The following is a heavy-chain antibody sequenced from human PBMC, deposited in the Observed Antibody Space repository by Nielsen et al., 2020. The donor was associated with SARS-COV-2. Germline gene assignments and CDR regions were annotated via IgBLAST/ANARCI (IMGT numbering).Heavy chain of an antibody. CDR1: GFTFSSYS. V-gene: IGHV3-21*01. J-gene: IGHJ4*02. Sequence: GESLKISCAASGFTFSSYSMNWVRQAPGKGLEWVSSISSSSSYIYYADSVKGRFTISRDNAKNSLYLQMNSLRAEDTAVYYCTLSASSSSRTGDYWGQGTLVTVSS. CDR2: ISSSSSYI. D-gene: IGHD6-6*01. CDR3: TLSASSSSRTGDY.